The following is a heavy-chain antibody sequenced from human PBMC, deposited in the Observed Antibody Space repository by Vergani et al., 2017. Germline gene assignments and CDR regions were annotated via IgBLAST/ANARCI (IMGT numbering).Heavy chain of an antibody. CDR3: AKATTGEPYYYYYMDV. V-gene: IGHV3-48*01. J-gene: IGHJ6*03. D-gene: IGHD1-1*01. CDR1: GFTFSSYS. CDR2: ISSSSSTI. Sequence: EVQLVESGGGLVQPGGSLRLSCAASGFTFSSYSMNWVRQAPGKGLEWVSYISSSSSTIYYADSVKGRFTISRDNAKNSLYLQMNSLRAEDTAVYYCAKATTGEPYYYYYMDVWGKGTTVTVSS.